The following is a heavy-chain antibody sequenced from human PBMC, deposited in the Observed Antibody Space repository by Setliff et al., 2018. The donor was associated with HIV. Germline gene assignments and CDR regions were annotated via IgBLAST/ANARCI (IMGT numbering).Heavy chain of an antibody. Sequence: GESLKISCKGSGYRFTSHWIAWVRQMPGKGLEWRGIIYTGNSETRYRPSFQGQVTFSADKTVSTAYLQWSSLKPSDTAMYYCAREIRTIEGGALDIWGKGTLVTVSS. CDR3: AREIRTIEGGALDI. CDR1: GYRFTSHW. CDR2: IYTGNSET. J-gene: IGHJ3*02. D-gene: IGHD1-1*01. V-gene: IGHV5-51*01.